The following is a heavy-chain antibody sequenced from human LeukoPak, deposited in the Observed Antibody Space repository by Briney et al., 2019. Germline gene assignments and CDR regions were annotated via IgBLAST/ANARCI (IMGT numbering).Heavy chain of an antibody. CDR3: AKVGTYEILTGYSPHLDY. CDR1: GFVFSSYA. J-gene: IGHJ4*02. Sequence: GGSLRLSCAGSGFVFSSYAMTWVRQTPGKGLEWVSDTSGGGGSTYYADSVKGRFTISRDNSKDTLYLQLNSLRAEDTAVYYCAKVGTYEILTGYSPHLDYWGQGTLVTVSS. CDR2: TSGGGGST. V-gene: IGHV3-23*01. D-gene: IGHD3-9*01.